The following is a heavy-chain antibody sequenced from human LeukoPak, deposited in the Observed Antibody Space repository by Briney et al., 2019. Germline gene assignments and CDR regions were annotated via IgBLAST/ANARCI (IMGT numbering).Heavy chain of an antibody. J-gene: IGHJ4*02. CDR1: GYTFTGYY. CDR2: INPNSGGT. Sequence: EASVKVSCKASGYTFTGYYMHWVRQAPGQGLEWMGWINPNSGGTNYAQKFQGRVTMTGDTSISTAYMELSRLRSDDTAVYYCARGPHPILKYDSSGYRFDYWGQGTLVTVSS. D-gene: IGHD3-22*01. CDR3: ARGPHPILKYDSSGYRFDY. V-gene: IGHV1-2*02.